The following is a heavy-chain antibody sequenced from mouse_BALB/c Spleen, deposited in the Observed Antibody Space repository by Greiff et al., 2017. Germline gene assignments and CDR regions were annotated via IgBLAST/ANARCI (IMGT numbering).Heavy chain of an antibody. V-gene: IGHV5-12-1*01. D-gene: IGHD1-1*01. J-gene: IGHJ4*01. CDR1: GFAFSSYD. CDR2: ISSGGGST. CDR3: ARHYYGKRGAMDY. Sequence: EVKLVESGGGLVKPGGSLKLSCAASGFAFSSYDMSWVRQTPEKRLEWVAYISSGGGSTYYPDTVKGRFTISRDNAKNTLYLQMSSLKSEDTAMYYCARHYYGKRGAMDYWGQGTSVTVSS.